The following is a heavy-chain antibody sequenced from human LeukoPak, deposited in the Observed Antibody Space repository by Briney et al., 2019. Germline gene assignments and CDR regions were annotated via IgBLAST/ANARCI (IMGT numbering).Heavy chain of an antibody. J-gene: IGHJ4*02. CDR1: GFTFDDYA. V-gene: IGHV3-9*01. Sequence: PGGSLRLSCAASGFTFDDYAMHWVRQAPGKVLEWVSGISWNSGSIGYADSVKGRFTISRDNAKNSLYLQMNSLRAEDTALYYCARSRDGYSHFDYWGQGTLVTVSS. CDR2: ISWNSGSI. D-gene: IGHD5-24*01. CDR3: ARSRDGYSHFDY.